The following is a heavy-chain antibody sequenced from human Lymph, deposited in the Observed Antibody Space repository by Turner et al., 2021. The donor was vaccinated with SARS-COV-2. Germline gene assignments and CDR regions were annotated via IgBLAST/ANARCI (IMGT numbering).Heavy chain of an antibody. D-gene: IGHD6-19*01. V-gene: IGHV1-24*01. J-gene: IGHJ6*02. CDR1: GYTLTELS. CDR2: FDPEDGKT. Sequence: QVQLVQSGAEVKKPGASVKVSCTVSGYTLTELSMHWVRQAPGKGLEWMGGFDPEDGKTIDDQKCQGRVTMTEDKSTDTAYMELSSRRSEDTAVYYCATDRSSGWPHYYYYTMDVWGQGTTVTVSS. CDR3: ATDRSSGWPHYYYYTMDV.